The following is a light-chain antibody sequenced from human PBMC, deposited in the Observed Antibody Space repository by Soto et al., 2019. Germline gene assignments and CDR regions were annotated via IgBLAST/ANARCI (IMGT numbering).Light chain of an antibody. J-gene: IGKJ4*01. V-gene: IGKV3-15*01. CDR1: QSVSSN. CDR3: QQYADWPPLT. Sequence: EIVMTQSPATLSVSPGDRATLSCRASQSVSSNLAWYQQKPGQAPRLVIYGASTRATAIPVRFSGSGSGTEFTLTISSLQSEDFAVYYCQQYADWPPLTFGGGTKVEIK. CDR2: GAS.